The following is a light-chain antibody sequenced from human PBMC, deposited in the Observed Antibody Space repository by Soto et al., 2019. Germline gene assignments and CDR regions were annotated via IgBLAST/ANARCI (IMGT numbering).Light chain of an antibody. V-gene: IGKV3-15*01. CDR3: QQYNDWPIT. J-gene: IGKJ5*01. Sequence: EVVMTQSPATLSVSPGERVILSCRSSQSVGDNLAWLQQKPGQGPRILIYGASTRATGIPARFSGSGSETEFTLTISSLRSEDSAVYLCQQYNDWPITFGQGIRLEI. CDR1: QSVGDN. CDR2: GAS.